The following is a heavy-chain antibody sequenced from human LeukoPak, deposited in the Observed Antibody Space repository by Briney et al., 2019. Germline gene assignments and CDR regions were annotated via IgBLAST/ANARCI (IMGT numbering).Heavy chain of an antibody. V-gene: IGHV3-7*01. Sequence: GGSLRLSCAASGSTFSSYWMSWVRQAPGKGLEWVANIKQDGSEKHYVDSVKGRFTISRDNAKNSLYLQMNSLRAEDTAVYYCARRYFDLWGRGTLVTVSS. CDR1: GSTFSSYW. J-gene: IGHJ2*01. CDR2: IKQDGSEK. CDR3: ARRYFDL.